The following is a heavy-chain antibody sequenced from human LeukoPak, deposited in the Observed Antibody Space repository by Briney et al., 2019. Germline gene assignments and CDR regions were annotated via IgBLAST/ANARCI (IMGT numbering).Heavy chain of an antibody. CDR3: ARVTPHPSDSQH. CDR1: GGSISISSYY. Sequence: SETLSLTCTVAGGSISISSYYRGWIRQPPGKGLEWIGSIYYSGSTYYNPSLKSRVTISVDTSKNQFSLKLSSVTAADTAVYYCARVTPHPSDSQHWGQGTLVTVSS. J-gene: IGHJ1*01. CDR2: IYYSGST. V-gene: IGHV4-39*01. D-gene: IGHD4-23*01.